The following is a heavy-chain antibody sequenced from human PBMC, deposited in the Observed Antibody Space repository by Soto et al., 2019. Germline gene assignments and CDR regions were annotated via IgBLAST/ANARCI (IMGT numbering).Heavy chain of an antibody. CDR3: ASRNAIDV. J-gene: IGHJ6*02. Sequence: GESLKISCKASGYSFTTYWIAWVRQMPGKGLEWMGIIFPGDSDTKYSPSFQGQVTISVDKSINTAYLQWSSLKASDTAMYYCASRNAIDVWGQGTKVTVSS. V-gene: IGHV5-51*01. CDR1: GYSFTTYW. CDR2: IFPGDSDT.